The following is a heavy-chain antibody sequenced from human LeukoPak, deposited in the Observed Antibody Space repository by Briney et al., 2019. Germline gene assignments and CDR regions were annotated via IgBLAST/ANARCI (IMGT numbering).Heavy chain of an antibody. J-gene: IGHJ4*02. CDR3: ASFPGGDRAYFDS. Sequence: ASVKVSCTASGSPLRVYFFHWVRQAPGQDLEWMGWLNPHSGGTNYAQKFQGRVTMTRDTSINTAYMELSGLTSADTAVYYCASFPGGDRAYFDSWGQGTLVTVSS. CDR2: LNPHSGGT. CDR1: GSPLRVYF. D-gene: IGHD2-21*01. V-gene: IGHV1-2*02.